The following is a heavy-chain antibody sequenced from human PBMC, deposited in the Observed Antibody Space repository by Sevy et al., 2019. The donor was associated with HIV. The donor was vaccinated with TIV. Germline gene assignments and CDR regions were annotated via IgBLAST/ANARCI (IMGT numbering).Heavy chain of an antibody. D-gene: IGHD1-1*01. CDR2: ISGSGGST. CDR3: AKPTGTTYYYYMDV. CDR1: GFTFSSYA. J-gene: IGHJ6*03. V-gene: IGHV3-23*01. Sequence: GGSLRLSCAASGFTFSSYAMSWVRQAPGKGLEWVSAISGSGGSTYYTDSVKGRFTISRDNSKNTLYLQMNSLRAEDTAVYYCAKPTGTTYYYYMDVWGKGTTVTVSS.